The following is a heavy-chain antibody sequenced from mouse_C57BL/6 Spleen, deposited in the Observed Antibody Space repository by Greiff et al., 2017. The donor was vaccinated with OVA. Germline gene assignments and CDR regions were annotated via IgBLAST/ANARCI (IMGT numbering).Heavy chain of an antibody. D-gene: IGHD6-2*01. Sequence: VQLQQSGPELVKPGASVKISCKASGYTFTDYYMNWVKQSHGKSLEWIGDINPNKGGTSYHQKFKGKATLTVDKSSSTAYMALRSLTSEDSAVYYGAREGAVSWFAYWGQGTLVTVSA. J-gene: IGHJ3*01. CDR2: INPNKGGT. CDR3: AREGAVSWFAY. V-gene: IGHV1-26*01. CDR1: GYTFTDYY.